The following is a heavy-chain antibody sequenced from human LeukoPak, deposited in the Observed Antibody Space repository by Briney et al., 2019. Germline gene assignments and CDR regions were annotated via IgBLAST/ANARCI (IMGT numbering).Heavy chain of an antibody. V-gene: IGHV3-23*01. CDR2: SGGGGST. CDR1: GFTFSIYA. CDR3: ARERYDGSGSYYFDY. J-gene: IGHJ4*02. Sequence: GGSLRLSCAASGFTFSIYAMTWVRQAPGKGLEWVSVSGGGGSTYYGDSVKGRFTISRDNSKNSLYLQMNSLRAEDTAVYYCARERYDGSGSYYFDYWGQGTLVTVSS. D-gene: IGHD3-10*01.